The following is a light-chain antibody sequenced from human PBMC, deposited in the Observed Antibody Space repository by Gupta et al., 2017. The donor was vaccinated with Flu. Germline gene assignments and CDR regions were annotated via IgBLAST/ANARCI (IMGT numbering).Light chain of an antibody. Sequence: SYVLTQPPSVSLAPGQTARITCEGNKIGTKHVHWYQHRPGQAPVLVVFDDTLRPSGIPARLSGSVSGDTDTLTIKRVEAGDEAGYYCQVWDNRSEVFGGGTKVTVI. J-gene: IGLJ1*01. CDR2: DDT. V-gene: IGLV3-21*02. CDR3: QVWDNRSEV. CDR1: KIGTKH.